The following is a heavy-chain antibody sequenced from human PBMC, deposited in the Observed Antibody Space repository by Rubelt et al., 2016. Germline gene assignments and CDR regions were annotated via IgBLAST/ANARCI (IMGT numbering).Heavy chain of an antibody. CDR2: IHYSGSI. CDR3: ARQGRSPSRDRLWYFEL. CDR1: GGSISSYY. Sequence: QVRLQESGPGLVKPSETLSLTCTVSGGSISSYYWSWIRQPPGKGLEWIGSIHYSGSIYYNPSLTSQVTMSVDTSKNQFSRGRAAVTAADTAVYYCARQGRSPSRDRLWYFELWGRGTLVTVSS. J-gene: IGHJ2*01. D-gene: IGHD3-10*01. V-gene: IGHV4-59*04.